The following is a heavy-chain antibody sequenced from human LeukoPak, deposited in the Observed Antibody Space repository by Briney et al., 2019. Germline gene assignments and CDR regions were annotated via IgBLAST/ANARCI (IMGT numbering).Heavy chain of an antibody. V-gene: IGHV3-7*01. CDR1: GFTFSRYW. J-gene: IGHJ6*03. CDR2: IKQDGSEK. Sequence: GGSLRLSCAASGFTFSRYWINWVRQAPGKGLEWVANIKQDGSEKYYVDSVKGRFTISRDNAKNSLYLQMNSLRAEDTAVYYCARDPYSGSYSAYYYYYMDVWGKGTTVTVSS. CDR3: ARDPYSGSYSAYYYYYMDV. D-gene: IGHD1-26*01.